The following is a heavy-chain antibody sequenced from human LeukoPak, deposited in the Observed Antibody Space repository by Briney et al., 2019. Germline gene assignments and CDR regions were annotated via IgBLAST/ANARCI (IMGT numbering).Heavy chain of an antibody. V-gene: IGHV3-15*01. CDR2: IKGRSDGGTT. J-gene: IGHJ5*02. CDR1: GLTFSHAW. Sequence: PGGSLRLSCAASGLTFSHAWMSWVRQAPGKGLEGVGRIKGRSDGGTTDYAASVKGRFTISRADSKKTVYLQMNSLKTEDTGVYYCSTDAGIVGAPWGPGTLVTVSS. CDR3: STDAGIVGAP. D-gene: IGHD1-26*01.